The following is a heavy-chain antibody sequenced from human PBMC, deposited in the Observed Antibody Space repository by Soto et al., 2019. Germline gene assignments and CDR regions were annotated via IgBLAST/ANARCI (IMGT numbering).Heavy chain of an antibody. J-gene: IGHJ4*02. CDR3: ARGRWAAARYFDY. D-gene: IGHD2-2*01. CDR2: ISSSSSYT. V-gene: IGHV3-11*06. Sequence: GGSLRLSCAASGFTFSYYYMSWIRQAPGKGLEWVSYISSSSSYTNYADSVKGRFTISRDNAKNSLYLQMNSLRAEDTAVYYCARGRWAAARYFDYWGQGTLVTVSS. CDR1: GFTFSYYY.